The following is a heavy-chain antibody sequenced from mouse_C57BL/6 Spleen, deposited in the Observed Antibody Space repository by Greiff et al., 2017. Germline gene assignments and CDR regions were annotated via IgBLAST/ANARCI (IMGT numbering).Heavy chain of an antibody. Sequence: QVQLQQSGPELVKPGASVKLSCNASGYTFTSYDINWVKERPGQGLEWIGWIYPRDGNTKYNEKFKGKATLTVDTSSSTAYMELHSLTSEDSAVYFCARGDVLWGQGTTLTVSS. CDR3: ARGDVL. J-gene: IGHJ2*01. CDR1: GYTFTSYD. V-gene: IGHV1-85*01. CDR2: IYPRDGNT.